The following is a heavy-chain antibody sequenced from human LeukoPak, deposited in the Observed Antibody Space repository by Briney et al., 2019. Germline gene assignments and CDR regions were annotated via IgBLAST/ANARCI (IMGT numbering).Heavy chain of an antibody. V-gene: IGHV3-23*01. Sequence: GGSLRLSCAASGFTFSNHYMTWVRQPPGKGLEWVSVISGSGGHIDYADSVKGRFTISREISKNTLYLQMNSLRAEDTAVYYCARGAAFEYWGQGTVVTVSS. CDR2: ISGSGGHI. CDR1: GFTFSNHY. CDR3: ARGAAFEY. J-gene: IGHJ4*02.